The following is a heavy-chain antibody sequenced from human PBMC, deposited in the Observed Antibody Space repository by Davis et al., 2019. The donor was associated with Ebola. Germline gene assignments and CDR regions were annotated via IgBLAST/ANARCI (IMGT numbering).Heavy chain of an antibody. CDR1: GNSVSSNSAA. V-gene: IGHV6-1*01. J-gene: IGHJ6*03. CDR2: TYYNSDWYN. Sequence: HSQTLSLTCAISGNSVSSNSAACNWIRQSPSRGLEWLGRTYYNSDWYNDYAVSVKGRITISPDTSKNQFSLQLNSVTPEDTALYYCVRGWFRAGMDVWGEGTTVTVSS. D-gene: IGHD3-10*01. CDR3: VRGWFRAGMDV.